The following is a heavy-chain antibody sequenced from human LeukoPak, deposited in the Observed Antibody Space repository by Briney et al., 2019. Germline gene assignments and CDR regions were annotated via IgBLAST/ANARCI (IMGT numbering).Heavy chain of an antibody. CDR1: GGSISSSSYY. Sequence: SETLSLTCTVSGGSISSSSYYWGWIRQPPGKGLEWIGSIYYSGSTYYNPSLKSRVTISVDTSKNQFSLKLSSVTAADTAVYYCARRIVVVPAAINYGMDVWGQGTTVTVSS. V-gene: IGHV4-39*07. CDR2: IYYSGST. CDR3: ARRIVVVPAAINYGMDV. D-gene: IGHD2-2*01. J-gene: IGHJ6*02.